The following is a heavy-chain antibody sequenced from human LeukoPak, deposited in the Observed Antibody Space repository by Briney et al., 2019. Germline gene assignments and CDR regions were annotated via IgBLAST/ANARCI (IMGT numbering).Heavy chain of an antibody. CDR1: GYTFTSYD. CDR3: ARDPHYDILTGYSPDWFDP. D-gene: IGHD3-9*01. V-gene: IGHV1-8*03. CDR2: MNPNSGNT. J-gene: IGHJ5*02. Sequence: ASVKVSCKASGYTFTSYDINWVRQATGQGLEWMGWMNPNSGNTGYAQKFQGRVTITRNTSISTAYMELSSLRSEDTAVYYCARDPHYDILTGYSPDWFDPWGQGTLVTVSS.